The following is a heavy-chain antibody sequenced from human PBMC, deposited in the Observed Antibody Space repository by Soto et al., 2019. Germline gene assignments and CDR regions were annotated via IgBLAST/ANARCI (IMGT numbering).Heavy chain of an antibody. Sequence: PSETLSLTCAVYGGSFNGYYWNWIRQPPGKGLEWIGEINHSGSTNYNPSLKSRVTISVDTSKNQFSLKLSSVTAADTAVYYCGRGHGRNFDYWGQGTLVTVSS. V-gene: IGHV4-34*01. CDR3: GRGHGRNFDY. CDR1: GGSFNGYY. J-gene: IGHJ4*02. CDR2: INHSGST.